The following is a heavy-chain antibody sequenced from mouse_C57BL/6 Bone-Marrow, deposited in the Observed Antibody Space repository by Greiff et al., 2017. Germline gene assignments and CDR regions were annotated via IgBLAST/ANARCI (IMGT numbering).Heavy chain of an antibody. V-gene: IGHV1-59*01. CDR1: GYTFTSYW. J-gene: IGHJ1*03. Sequence: HVQLQQPGAELVRPGTSVKLSCKASGYTFTSYWMHWVKQRPGQGLEWIGVIDPSDSYTNYNQKFKGKATFTVDTSSSTAYMQLSSLTSEDSAVYYCASWYFDVWGTGTTVTVSS. CDR2: IDPSDSYT. CDR3: ASWYFDV.